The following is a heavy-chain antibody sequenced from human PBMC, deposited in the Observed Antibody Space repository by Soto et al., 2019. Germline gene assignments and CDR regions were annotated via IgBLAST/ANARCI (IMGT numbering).Heavy chain of an antibody. CDR3: ARDYYDSSGYIY. CDR2: IIPILGIA. D-gene: IGHD3-22*01. CDR1: GGTFSSYT. V-gene: IGHV1-69*08. J-gene: IGHJ4*02. Sequence: QVQLVQSGAEVKKPGSSVKVSCKASGGTFSSYTISWVRQAPGQGLEWMGRIIPILGIANYAQKFQGRVMITADKSTSTAYMELSSLRSEDTAVYYCARDYYDSSGYIYWGQGTLVTVSS.